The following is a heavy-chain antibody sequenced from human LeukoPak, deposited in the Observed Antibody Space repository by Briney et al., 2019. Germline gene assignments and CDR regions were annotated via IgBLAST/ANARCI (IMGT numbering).Heavy chain of an antibody. CDR2: INPSGGST. V-gene: IGHV1-46*01. Sequence: GASVKVSCKASGGTFSSYAFSWVRQAPGQGLEWMGIINPSGGSTSYAQKFQGRVTMTRDTSTSTVYMELSSLRSEDTAVYYCARGLKPPWDSTDYHDWGQGTLVTVSS. D-gene: IGHD5-12*01. CDR1: GGTFSSYA. CDR3: ARGLKPPWDSTDYHD. J-gene: IGHJ4*02.